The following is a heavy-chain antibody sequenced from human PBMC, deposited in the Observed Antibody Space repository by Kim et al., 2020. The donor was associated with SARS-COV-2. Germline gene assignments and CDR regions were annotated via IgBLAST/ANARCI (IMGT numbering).Heavy chain of an antibody. V-gene: IGHV1-3*01. Sequence: ASVKVSCKASGYTFTSYAMHWVRQAPGQRPEWMGWINGGNGDTKYSQKFQGRVTITRDTSASTAYMDLSSLRSEDTAVYYCARVEDYDFRSGPPNRGHYYYGMDVWGQGTTVTVSS. CDR2: INGGNGDT. D-gene: IGHD3-3*01. CDR1: GYTFTSYA. CDR3: ARVEDYDFRSGPPNRGHYYYGMDV. J-gene: IGHJ6*02.